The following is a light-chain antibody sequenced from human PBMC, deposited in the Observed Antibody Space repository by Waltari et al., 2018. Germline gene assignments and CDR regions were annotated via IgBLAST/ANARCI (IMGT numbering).Light chain of an antibody. V-gene: IGKV3-11*01. CDR2: DAS. J-gene: IGKJ4*01. Sequence: EIVLTQSTATLSLSPGERATLSCRASHSVNWYLAWYQQRPGQAPRLLIYDASNRATGSPARFSGSGYETDFTLTISSLAPEDSAVYYCQQRRNWPLTFGGGTKVEIK. CDR3: QQRRNWPLT. CDR1: HSVNWY.